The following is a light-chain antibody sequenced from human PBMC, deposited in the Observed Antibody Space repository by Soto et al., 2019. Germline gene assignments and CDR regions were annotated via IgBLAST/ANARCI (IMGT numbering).Light chain of an antibody. CDR3: SSYAGSNNPFV. J-gene: IGLJ1*01. Sequence: QSALTQPPSASGSPGQSVTISCTGTSSDVGGYNFVSWYQQYPGKAPKLTIYEVSKRPSGVPDRFSGSKSGNTASLTVSGLQAEDEADYYCSSYAGSNNPFVFGTGTKLTVL. V-gene: IGLV2-8*01. CDR2: EVS. CDR1: SSDVGGYNF.